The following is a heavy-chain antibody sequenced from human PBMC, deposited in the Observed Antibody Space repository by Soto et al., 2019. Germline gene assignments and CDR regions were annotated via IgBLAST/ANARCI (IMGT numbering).Heavy chain of an antibody. V-gene: IGHV4-39*01. D-gene: IGHD3-16*01. CDR2: IYYSGST. CDR1: GGSISSSSYY. J-gene: IGHJ4*02. CDR3: ARLVWGLVSY. Sequence: QLQLQESGPGLVKPSETLSLTCTVSGGSISSSSYYWGWIRQPPGKGLEWIGNIYYSGSTYYNPSLKSRVPISVDTSKNQFSLKLTSVTAADTAVYYCARLVWGLVSYWGQGTLVTVSS.